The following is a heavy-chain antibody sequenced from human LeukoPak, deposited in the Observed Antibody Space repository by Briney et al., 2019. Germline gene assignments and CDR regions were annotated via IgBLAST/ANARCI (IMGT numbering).Heavy chain of an antibody. Sequence: PSETLSLTCTVSGGSISSSSYYWSWIRQPPGKGLEWIGYIYYSGSTNYNPSLKSRVTISVDTSKNQFSLKLSSVTAADTAVYYCARHRRYSSSFLSPRGAFDIWGQGTMVTVSS. D-gene: IGHD6-13*01. V-gene: IGHV4-61*05. CDR3: ARHRRYSSSFLSPRGAFDI. CDR2: IYYSGST. J-gene: IGHJ3*02. CDR1: GGSISSSSYY.